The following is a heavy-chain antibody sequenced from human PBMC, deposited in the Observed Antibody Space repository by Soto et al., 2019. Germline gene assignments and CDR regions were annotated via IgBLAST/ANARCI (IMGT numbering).Heavy chain of an antibody. CDR1: GGSISSGGYY. V-gene: IGHV4-31*03. D-gene: IGHD2-15*01. J-gene: IGHJ4*02. Sequence: SETLSLTCTVSGGSISSGGYYWSWIRQHPGKGLEWIGYIYYSGSTYHNPSLKSRVTISVDTSKNQFSLKLSSVTAADTAVYYCARVGPYCSGGSCYRGDFDYWGQGTLVTVSS. CDR2: IYYSGST. CDR3: ARVGPYCSGGSCYRGDFDY.